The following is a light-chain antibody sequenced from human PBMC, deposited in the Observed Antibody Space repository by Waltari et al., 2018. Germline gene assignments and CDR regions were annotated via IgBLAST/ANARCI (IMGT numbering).Light chain of an antibody. J-gene: IGKJ2*03. CDR2: WAS. CDR1: QSVLYSSNNKNY. V-gene: IGKV4-1*01. Sequence: DIVMTQSPDSLAVSLGERATINCRSSQSVLYSSNNKNYLVWYQQKPGQPPTVLIYWASTRESGVPDRFSGSGSGKDFTLTISSLQAEDVAVYYCQQYYSAPYSFGQGTKLEIK. CDR3: QQYYSAPYS.